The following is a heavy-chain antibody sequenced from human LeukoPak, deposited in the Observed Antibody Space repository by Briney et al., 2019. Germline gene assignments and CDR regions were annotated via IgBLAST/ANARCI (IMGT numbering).Heavy chain of an antibody. CDR2: ISGSGGST. V-gene: IGHV3-23*01. D-gene: IGHD4-17*01. CDR3: AKGRHDYGAHNLDY. J-gene: IGHJ4*02. Sequence: GGSLRLSCAASGFTFSSYAMSRVRQAPGKGLEWVSAISGSGGSTYYADSVKGRFTISRDNSKNTLYLQMNSLRAEDTAVYYCAKGRHDYGAHNLDYWGQGTLVTVSS. CDR1: GFTFSSYA.